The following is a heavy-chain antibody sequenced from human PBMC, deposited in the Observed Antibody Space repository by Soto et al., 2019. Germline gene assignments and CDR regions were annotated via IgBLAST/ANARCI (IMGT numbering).Heavy chain of an antibody. D-gene: IGHD3-10*01. CDR2: VYPGDSDT. V-gene: IGHV5-51*01. Sequence: GESLKISCQTSGYSFGKHWIGWVRQLPGKGLEWMGVVYPGDSDTIYGPSFQGQVTISADNSITTAYLQWSSLKASDTAMYYCAGGGVRGVITRTRDYYGMDVWGQGTTVTVSS. CDR3: AGGGVRGVITRTRDYYGMDV. CDR1: GYSFGKHW. J-gene: IGHJ6*02.